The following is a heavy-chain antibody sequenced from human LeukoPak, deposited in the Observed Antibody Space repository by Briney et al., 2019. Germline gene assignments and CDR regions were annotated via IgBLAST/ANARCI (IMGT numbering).Heavy chain of an antibody. CDR3: AKFRPHSD. CDR2: ISGTGGST. J-gene: IGHJ4*02. Sequence: GGSLRLSCAASGFTFSSYAMSWVRQAPGRGLEWVSAISGTGGSTYYADSVTGRFTISRDKSKQTLYLQRDSLRAEDTAVYYCAKFRPHSDWGQGTLVTVSS. CDR1: GFTFSSYA. V-gene: IGHV3-23*01.